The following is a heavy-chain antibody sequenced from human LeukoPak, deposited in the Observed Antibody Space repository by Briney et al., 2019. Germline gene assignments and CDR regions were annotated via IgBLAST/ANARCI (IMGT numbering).Heavy chain of an antibody. CDR1: GYTFTSYA. CDR3: ARHAPPPSTVTAPADAFDI. Sequence: ASVKVSCKASGYTFTSYAMNWVRQAPGQGLEWMGWINTNTGNPTYAQGFTGRFAFSLDTSVSTAYLQISSLKAEDTAVYYCARHAPPPSTVTAPADAFDIWGQGTMVTVSS. V-gene: IGHV7-4-1*02. D-gene: IGHD4-17*01. CDR2: INTNTGNP. J-gene: IGHJ3*02.